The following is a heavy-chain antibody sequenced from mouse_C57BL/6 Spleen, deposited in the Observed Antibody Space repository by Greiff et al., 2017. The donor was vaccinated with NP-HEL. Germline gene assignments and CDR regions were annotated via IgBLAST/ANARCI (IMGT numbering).Heavy chain of an antibody. D-gene: IGHD1-1*01. J-gene: IGHJ4*01. Sequence: EVQLVESGGGLVKPGGSLKLSCAASGFTFSDYGMHWVRQAPEKGLEWVAYLSSGSSTIYYADTVKGRFTISRDNAKNTLFLQMTSLRSEDTAMYYCARDYYGSSYYYAMDYWGQGTSVTVSS. V-gene: IGHV5-17*01. CDR1: GFTFSDYG. CDR2: LSSGSSTI. CDR3: ARDYYGSSYYYAMDY.